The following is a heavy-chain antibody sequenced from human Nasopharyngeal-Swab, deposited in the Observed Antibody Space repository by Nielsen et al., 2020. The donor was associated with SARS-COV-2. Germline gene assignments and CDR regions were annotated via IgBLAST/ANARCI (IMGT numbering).Heavy chain of an antibody. V-gene: IGHV4-4*02. CDR1: GDSISTDNW. J-gene: IGHJ4*02. Sequence: SETLSLTCGVSGDSISTDNWWSCVRQPPGKALEWIGEIHHSGNTNYNPSLTSRVYMSVDKSKNQFYLEVTSVIAADTAFYYCARLFSNSGKYFRFDYWGQGALVTVSS. CDR3: ARLFSNSGKYFRFDY. D-gene: IGHD1-26*01. CDR2: IHHSGNT.